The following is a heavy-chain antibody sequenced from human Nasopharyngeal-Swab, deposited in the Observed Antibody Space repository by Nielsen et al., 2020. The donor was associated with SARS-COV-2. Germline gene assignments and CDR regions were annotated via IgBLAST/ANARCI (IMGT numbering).Heavy chain of an antibody. CDR3: ARDSYCSGGSCYPGYYYYGMDV. D-gene: IGHD2-15*01. CDR1: GYSFTSYW. J-gene: IGHJ6*02. Sequence: KVSCKGSGYSFTSYWIGWVRQMPGKGLEWMGIIYPGDSDTRYSPSFQGQVTISADQSISTAYLQWSSLKASDTAMYYCARDSYCSGGSCYPGYYYYGMDVWGQGTTVTVSS. CDR2: IYPGDSDT. V-gene: IGHV5-51*01.